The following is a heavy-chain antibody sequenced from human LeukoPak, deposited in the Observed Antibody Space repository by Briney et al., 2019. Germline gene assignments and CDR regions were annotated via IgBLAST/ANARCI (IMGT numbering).Heavy chain of an antibody. CDR3: ARVGYSSGWFDY. D-gene: IGHD6-19*01. J-gene: IGHJ4*02. Sequence: ASVKVSCKASGGTFSSYAISWVRQAPGQGLEWMGWINAGNGNTKYSQKFQGRVTITRDTSASTAYMELSSLRSEDTAVYYCARVGYSSGWFDYWGQGTLVTVSS. V-gene: IGHV1-3*01. CDR2: INAGNGNT. CDR1: GGTFSSYA.